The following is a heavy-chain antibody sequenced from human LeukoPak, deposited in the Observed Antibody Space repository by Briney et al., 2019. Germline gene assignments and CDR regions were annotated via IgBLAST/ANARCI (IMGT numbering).Heavy chain of an antibody. J-gene: IGHJ4*02. CDR2: IGSGGTT. CDR3: ARETSAF. Sequence: GGSLRLSCAASGLTFSNYAMSWVRQAPGKGLEWVSSIGSGGTTHYADSVKGRFTISRDKSKNTLFLQMNSLRAEDTAVYFCARETSAFWGQGTLVTVSS. CDR1: GLTFSNYA. V-gene: IGHV3-23*01. D-gene: IGHD1-26*01.